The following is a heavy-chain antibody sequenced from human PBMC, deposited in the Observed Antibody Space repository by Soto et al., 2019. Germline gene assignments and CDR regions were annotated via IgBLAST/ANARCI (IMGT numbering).Heavy chain of an antibody. CDR2: IYYSGST. D-gene: IGHD3-9*01. Sequence: SETLSLTCTVSGGSISSSSYYWGWIRQPPGKGLEWIGSIYYSGSTYYNPSLKSRVTISVDTSKNQFSLKLSSVTAADTAVYYCAPLYYDILTVSAYWGQGTLVTVAS. CDR3: APLYYDILTVSAY. CDR1: GGSISSSSYY. J-gene: IGHJ4*02. V-gene: IGHV4-39*01.